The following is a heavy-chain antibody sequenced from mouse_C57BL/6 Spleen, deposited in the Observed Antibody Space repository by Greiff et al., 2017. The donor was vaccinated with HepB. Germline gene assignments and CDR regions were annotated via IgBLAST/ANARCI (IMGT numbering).Heavy chain of an antibody. CDR1: GFTFSSYA. CDR3: ASYYDYDGAWFAY. J-gene: IGHJ3*01. Sequence: EVKLVESGGGLVKPGGSLKLSCAASGFTFSSYAMSWVRQTPEKRLEWVATISAGGSYTYYPDNVKGRFTISRDNAKNNLYLQMSHLKSEDTAMYYCASYYDYDGAWFAYWGQGTLVTVSA. D-gene: IGHD2-4*01. V-gene: IGHV5-4*03. CDR2: ISAGGSYT.